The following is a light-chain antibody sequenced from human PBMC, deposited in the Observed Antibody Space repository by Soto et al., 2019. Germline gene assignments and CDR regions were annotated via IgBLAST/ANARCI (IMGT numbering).Light chain of an antibody. V-gene: IGKV4-1*01. J-gene: IGKJ5*01. CDR2: WAA. Sequence: VMPQSPDSLAVSLGERATIPGKSSPNVLYSAKNKNFLTWYQQKPGQPPKLLIYWAATRESGVPDRFNGSGSGTDCTITTNGLRAEGVALYYCQQHHIIPRALGHGTRLEIK. CDR3: QQHHIIPRA. CDR1: PNVLYSAKNKNF.